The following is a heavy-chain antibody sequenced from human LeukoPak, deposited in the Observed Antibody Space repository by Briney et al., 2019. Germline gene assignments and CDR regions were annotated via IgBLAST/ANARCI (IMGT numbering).Heavy chain of an antibody. D-gene: IGHD5-18*01. Sequence: GGSLRLSCAASGFKFDDYVMHWVRQAPGEGLEWISSISYNSGFMYYADSVKGRFTISRDNAQNSLYLQMNTLRVEDTAFYYCARDSDLDSWGQGTLVTVSS. CDR1: GFKFDDYV. J-gene: IGHJ4*02. CDR2: ISYNSGFM. V-gene: IGHV3-9*01. CDR3: ARDSDLDS.